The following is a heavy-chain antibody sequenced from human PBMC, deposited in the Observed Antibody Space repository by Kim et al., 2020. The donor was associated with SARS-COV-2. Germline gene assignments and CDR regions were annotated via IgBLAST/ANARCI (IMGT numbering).Heavy chain of an antibody. V-gene: IGHV3-23*03. CDR1: GFTFSSYA. D-gene: IGHD2-2*01. CDR3: AKDPSNSWGPYYYYYGMDV. Sequence: GGSLRLSCAASGFTFSSYAMSWVRQAPGKGLEWVSVIYSGGSSTYYADSVKGRFTISRDNSKNTLYLQMNSLRAEDTAVYYCAKDPSNSWGPYYYYYGMDVWGQGTTVTVSS. J-gene: IGHJ6*02. CDR2: IYSGGSST.